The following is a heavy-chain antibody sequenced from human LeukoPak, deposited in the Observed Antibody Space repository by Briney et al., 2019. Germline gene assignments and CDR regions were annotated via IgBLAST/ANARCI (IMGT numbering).Heavy chain of an antibody. CDR1: GFTFSNFG. Sequence: QPGGSLRLSCAASGFTFSNFGMHWVRQAPGKGLEWVAVISYDGSNKYYADSVKGRFTISRDNAKNSLYLQMNSLRAEDTAVYYCARDVGESQWELRFGDAFDIWGQGTMVTVSS. D-gene: IGHD1-26*01. V-gene: IGHV3-30*03. CDR3: ARDVGESQWELRFGDAFDI. CDR2: ISYDGSNK. J-gene: IGHJ3*02.